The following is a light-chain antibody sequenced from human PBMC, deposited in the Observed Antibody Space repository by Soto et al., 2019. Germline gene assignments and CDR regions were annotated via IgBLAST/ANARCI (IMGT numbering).Light chain of an antibody. CDR1: SSDIGTYNY. J-gene: IGLJ1*01. CDR3: NSFTSATSTTPYV. V-gene: IGLV2-14*01. Sequence: QSVLTQPASVSGSPGQSFPISCTGTSSDIGTYNYVSWYQPHPGKAPKLIIYDVSNRPSGVSDRFSGSKSGNTASLTVSGLQAEDEGDYYCNSFTSATSTTPYVFGTGTKVTVL. CDR2: DVS.